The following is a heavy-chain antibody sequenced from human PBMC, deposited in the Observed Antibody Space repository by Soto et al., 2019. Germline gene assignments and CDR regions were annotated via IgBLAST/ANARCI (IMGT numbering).Heavy chain of an antibody. Sequence: QVQLVESGGGVVQPGRSLRLSCAASGFTFSSYGMHWVRQAPGKGLEWVAVIWYDGSNKYYADSVKGRFTISRDNSKNTLYLQMHSLRAEDTAVYYCARDRSITIFGVLNNWFDPWGQGTLVTVSS. D-gene: IGHD3-3*01. J-gene: IGHJ5*02. V-gene: IGHV3-33*01. CDR2: IWYDGSNK. CDR3: ARDRSITIFGVLNNWFDP. CDR1: GFTFSSYG.